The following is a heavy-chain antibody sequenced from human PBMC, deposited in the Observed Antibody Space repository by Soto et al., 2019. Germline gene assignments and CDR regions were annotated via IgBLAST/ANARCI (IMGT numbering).Heavy chain of an antibody. J-gene: IGHJ4*02. CDR1: GFTFSRYA. CDR3: ARSRNGAVPDSINF. Sequence: PGGSLRLSCAASGFTFSRYAMHWVRQAPGEGLEWVAVISRDGSSKYYGDSVKGRFTVSRDNSNNTLYLSMTSLRPDDTAVFYCARSRNGAVPDSINFLGQGTLVTVSS. CDR2: ISRDGSSK. D-gene: IGHD2-8*01. V-gene: IGHV3-30-3*01.